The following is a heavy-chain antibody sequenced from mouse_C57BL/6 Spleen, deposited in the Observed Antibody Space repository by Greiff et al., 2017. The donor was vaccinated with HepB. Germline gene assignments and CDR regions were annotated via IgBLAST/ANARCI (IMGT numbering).Heavy chain of an antibody. D-gene: IGHD1-1*01. J-gene: IGHJ1*03. CDR2: ISYSGST. CDR3: AREDGSSYWYFDV. Sequence: EVQLQQSGPGMVKPSQSLSLTCTVTGYSITSGYDWHWIRHFPGNKLEWMGYISYSGSTNYNPSLKSRISITHDTSKNHFFLKLNSVTTEDTATYYCAREDGSSYWYFDVWGTGTTVTVSS. CDR1: GYSITSGYD. V-gene: IGHV3-1*01.